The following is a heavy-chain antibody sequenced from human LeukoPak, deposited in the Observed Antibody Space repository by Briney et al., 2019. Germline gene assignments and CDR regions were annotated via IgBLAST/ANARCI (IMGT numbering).Heavy chain of an antibody. V-gene: IGHV5-51*01. D-gene: IGHD2/OR15-2a*01. CDR3: ARVFPLAYYADAFDI. CDR1: GYSFTSYW. CDR2: IYPGDSDT. Sequence: GESLQISCKGSGYSFTSYWIGWVRQRPGKGLEWMGIIYPGDSDTRYSPSFQGQVTISADKSISTAYLQWSSLKASDTAIYYCARVFPLAYYADAFDIWGQGTMVTVSS. J-gene: IGHJ3*02.